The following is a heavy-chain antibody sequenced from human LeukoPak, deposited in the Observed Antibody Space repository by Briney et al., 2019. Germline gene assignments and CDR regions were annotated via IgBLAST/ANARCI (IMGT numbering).Heavy chain of an antibody. V-gene: IGHV3-30*18. CDR1: GFTFSSYG. D-gene: IGHD3-16*01. CDR2: ISYDGSNK. CDR3: AKSAATRGTCFDY. J-gene: IGHJ4*02. Sequence: GGSLRLSCAASGFTFSSYGMHWVRQAPGKGLEWVAVISYDGSNKYYADSVKGRFTISRDNSKNTLYLQMNSLRAEDTAVYYCAKSAATRGTCFDYWGQGTLVTVSS.